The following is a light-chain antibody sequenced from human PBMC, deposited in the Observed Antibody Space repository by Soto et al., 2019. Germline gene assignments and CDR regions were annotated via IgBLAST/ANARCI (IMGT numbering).Light chain of an antibody. V-gene: IGLV1-47*01. CDR2: RNN. J-gene: IGLJ1*01. CDR1: SPNIGSNY. Sequence: QSVLTQPPSASGTPGQRVISSCSGSSPNIGSNYVYWYQHVPGTAPKLLIFRNNQRPSGVPDRFSGSRSGTSASLAISGLRSEDEADYYCASWDDSLSGYVFGTGTKVTVL. CDR3: ASWDDSLSGYV.